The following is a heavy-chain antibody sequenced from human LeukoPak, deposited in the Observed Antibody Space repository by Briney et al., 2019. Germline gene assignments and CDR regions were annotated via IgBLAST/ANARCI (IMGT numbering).Heavy chain of an antibody. D-gene: IGHD6-19*01. J-gene: IGHJ5*02. CDR2: SSGSGGST. CDR3: AKDIAVAVDRMNWFDP. CDR1: GFTFSSYA. V-gene: IGHV3-23*01. Sequence: GGSLRLSCAASGFTFSSYAMSLVRQAPGKGLEWVSSSSGSGGSTYYADSVKGRFTISRDNSKNTLYLQMNSLRAEDTAVYYCAKDIAVAVDRMNWFDPWGQGTLVTVSS.